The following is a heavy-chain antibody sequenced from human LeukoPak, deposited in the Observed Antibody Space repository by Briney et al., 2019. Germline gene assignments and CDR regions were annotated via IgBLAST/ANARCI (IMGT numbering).Heavy chain of an antibody. CDR3: AKDAEKGSWYSYGMYFDY. CDR2: IRYDGSNK. D-gene: IGHD5-18*01. Sequence: PGGSLRLSCAASGFTFSSYGMHWVRQAPGKGLEWVAFIRYDGSNKYYADSVKGRFTISRDNSKNTLYLQMNSLRAEDTAVYYCAKDAEKGSWYSYGMYFDYWGQGTLVTVSS. CDR1: GFTFSSYG. V-gene: IGHV3-30*02. J-gene: IGHJ4*02.